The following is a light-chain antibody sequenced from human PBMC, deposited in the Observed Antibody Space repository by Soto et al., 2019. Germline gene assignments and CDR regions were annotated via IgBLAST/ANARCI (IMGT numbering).Light chain of an antibody. CDR3: QKYNTAPLT. J-gene: IGKJ4*01. CDR2: AAS. Sequence: DIQMTQSPSSLSASVGDRVTITCRASQGIGNYLAWFQQKPGEVPRLLIHAASTLQSGVPSRFSGSGSATDFTLSITSLHPEDVATYYCQKYNTAPLTFGGGTKVDIK. CDR1: QGIGNY. V-gene: IGKV1-27*01.